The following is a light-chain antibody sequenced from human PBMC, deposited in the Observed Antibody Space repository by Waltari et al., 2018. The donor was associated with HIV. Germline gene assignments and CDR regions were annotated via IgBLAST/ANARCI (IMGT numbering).Light chain of an antibody. Sequence: QSALTQPASVSGSPGQSITISCTGTSSDVGSYNLVSWYQKNPGKAPKLMIYEVSKRHSAVSYRFSGSKSGNTASLTISGLHAADDADYYCCSYAGSTTHLFGTGTKVTVL. J-gene: IGLJ1*01. V-gene: IGLV2-23*02. CDR1: SSDVGSYNL. CDR2: EVS. CDR3: CSYAGSTTHL.